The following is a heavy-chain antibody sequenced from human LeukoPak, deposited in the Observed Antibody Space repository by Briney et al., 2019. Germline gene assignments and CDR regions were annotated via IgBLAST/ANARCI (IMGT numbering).Heavy chain of an antibody. CDR1: GGTFSSYA. J-gene: IGHJ3*02. Sequence: SVKVSCKASGGTFSSYAISWVRQAPGQGLEWMGRIIPILGIANYAQKFQGRVTITADKYTSTAYMELSSLRSEDTAVYYCARDLSPRYCSSTSCYKAFDIWGQGTMVTVSS. CDR2: IIPILGIA. CDR3: ARDLSPRYCSSTSCYKAFDI. V-gene: IGHV1-69*04. D-gene: IGHD2-2*02.